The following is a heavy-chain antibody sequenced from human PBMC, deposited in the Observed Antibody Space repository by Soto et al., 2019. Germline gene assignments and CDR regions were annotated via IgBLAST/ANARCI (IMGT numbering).Heavy chain of an antibody. CDR3: ARDPVPSDAGPVRYAADI. J-gene: IGHJ3*02. V-gene: IGHV1-46*01. CDR2: INPNGGST. CDR1: GYTFTTYY. Sequence: QVRLVQSGAEVKKPGASVTISCRASGYTFTTYYLHWVRQAPGQGLAWMGIINPNGGSTTYSQHCQGRITMTRDTSANIVYMELSGLRYEDAAVYFCARDPVPSDAGPVRYAADIWGQGTLVTISS. D-gene: IGHD1-1*01.